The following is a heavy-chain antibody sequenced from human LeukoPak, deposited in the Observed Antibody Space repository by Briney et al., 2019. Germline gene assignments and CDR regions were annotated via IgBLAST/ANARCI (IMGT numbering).Heavy chain of an antibody. J-gene: IGHJ1*01. CDR3: AKKVVVGATSPYSDFQD. D-gene: IGHD1-26*01. CDR1: GFTFSSYA. Sequence: GGSLRLSCVASGFTFSSYAMSWVRQAPGKGLEWVSAISGSGVTTHYEGSVKGRFSISRDNSKNTLYLQMNSLRAEDTALYYCAKKVVVGATSPYSDFQDWGQGTLVTVSS. CDR2: ISGSGVTT. V-gene: IGHV3-23*01.